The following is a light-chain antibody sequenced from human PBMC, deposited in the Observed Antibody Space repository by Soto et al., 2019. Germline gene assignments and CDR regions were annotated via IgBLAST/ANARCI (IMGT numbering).Light chain of an antibody. J-gene: IGKJ1*01. CDR1: QSGFSSY. V-gene: IGKV3-20*01. CDR2: GAS. Sequence: EIVLTQSPATLSLSPGEGATLSCRASQSGFSSYLAWFQQRPGQAPRLLIYGASTRATGIPDRFSGSGSGTDFTLTFSRLEPEDFAVYYCHQYGSSPWTLGQGTKVEIK. CDR3: HQYGSSPWT.